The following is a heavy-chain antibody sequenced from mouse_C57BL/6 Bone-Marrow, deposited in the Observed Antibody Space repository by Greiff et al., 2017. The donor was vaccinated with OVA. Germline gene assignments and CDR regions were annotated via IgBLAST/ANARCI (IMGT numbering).Heavy chain of an antibody. D-gene: IGHD1-1*01. V-gene: IGHV1-43*01. Sequence: VQLQQSGPELVKPGASVKISCKASGYSFTGYYMHWVKQSSEKSLEWLGEINPSTGGTWYHQKFKGKATLTVDKSSSTAYIQLKSLSSEDSAVYYCAYYYGSSPFAYWGQGTLVTVSA. CDR2: INPSTGGT. J-gene: IGHJ3*01. CDR3: AYYYGSSPFAY. CDR1: GYSFTGYY.